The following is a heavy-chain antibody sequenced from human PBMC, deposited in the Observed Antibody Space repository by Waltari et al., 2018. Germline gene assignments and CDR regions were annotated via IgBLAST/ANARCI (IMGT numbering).Heavy chain of an antibody. V-gene: IGHV3-9*01. CDR3: AKVGLGGDYGIFDY. CDR2: ISWNGGSR. CDR1: GFPFGVYA. Sequence: EVQLVVSGGDLVQPGRSLSLSCVTSGFPFGVYAMHWVRQFPGKGLQWVSGISWNGGSRGYAESVKGRFTISRDNAKNSLYLEMNSLRAEDTALYYCAKVGLGGDYGIFDYWGQGTLVTVSS. J-gene: IGHJ4*02. D-gene: IGHD4-17*01.